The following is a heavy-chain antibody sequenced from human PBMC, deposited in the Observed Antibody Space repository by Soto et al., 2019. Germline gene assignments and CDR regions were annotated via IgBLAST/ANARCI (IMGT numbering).Heavy chain of an antibody. D-gene: IGHD3-22*01. Sequence: QVQLQESGPGLVKPSQTLSLTCTVSGDSVSGGDSYWSWIRQPPGKALEWIGYTSFSGYTSYTPPLKSQVTISVDMSKSQFSLRLTSVTAADTAIYYCVRGGNPYHYATSGPGTFDKWGQGTLVSVSS. V-gene: IGHV4-30-4*01. J-gene: IGHJ4*02. CDR1: GDSVSGGDSY. CDR2: TSFSGYT. CDR3: VRGGNPYHYATSGPGTFDK.